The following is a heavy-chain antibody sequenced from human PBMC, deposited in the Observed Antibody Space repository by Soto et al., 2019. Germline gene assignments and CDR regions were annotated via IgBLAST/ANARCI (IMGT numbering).Heavy chain of an antibody. D-gene: IGHD2-15*01. Sequence: GGSLRLSCSASGFTFSSYAMHWVRQAPGKGLEYVSSISSNGGSTYYADSVKGRFTISRDNSKNTLYLQMSSLRAEDTAVYYCVEAARITNIVVVEDAFDIWGQGTMVTVSS. CDR3: VEAARITNIVVVEDAFDI. CDR1: GFTFSSYA. J-gene: IGHJ3*02. CDR2: ISSNGGST. V-gene: IGHV3-64D*06.